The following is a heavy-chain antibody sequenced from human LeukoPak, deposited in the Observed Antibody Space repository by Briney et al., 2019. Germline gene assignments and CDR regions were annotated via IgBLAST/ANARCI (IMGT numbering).Heavy chain of an antibody. CDR3: AKGDFYGSGRDYYYYMDV. CDR1: GFTFSRYG. J-gene: IGHJ6*03. Sequence: GRSLSLSCAASGFTFSRYGMSWVRQAAGNGLEWVSAISGSGGRTYYADSVKGRFTISTDNCKDTLYLKMNSLRDEDTDVYNCAKGDFYGSGRDYYYYMDVWGKGTTVTISS. CDR2: ISGSGGRT. V-gene: IGHV3-23*01. D-gene: IGHD3-10*01.